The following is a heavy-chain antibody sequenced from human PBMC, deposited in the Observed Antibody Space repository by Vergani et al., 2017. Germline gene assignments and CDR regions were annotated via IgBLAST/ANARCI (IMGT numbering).Heavy chain of an antibody. J-gene: IGHJ6*02. CDR3: ARDGSGSYYLSHYYYGMDV. Sequence: QVQLQESGPGLVKPSETLSLTCTVSGGSISSYYWSWIRQPPGKGLEWIGYIYYNGSTNYNPALKSRVTISVDTSKNQFSLKLSSVTAADTAVYYCARDGSGSYYLSHYYYGMDVWGQGTTVTVSS. CDR2: IYYNGST. D-gene: IGHD3-10*01. CDR1: GGSISSYY. V-gene: IGHV4-59*01.